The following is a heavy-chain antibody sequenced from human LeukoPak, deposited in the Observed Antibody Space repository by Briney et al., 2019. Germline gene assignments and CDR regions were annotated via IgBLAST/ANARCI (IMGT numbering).Heavy chain of an antibody. Sequence: ASVKVSCKASGYTFTSNYIHWVRQAPGQGLEWMGMVYPRDGSTSYAQKFQGRVTVTRDTSTSTVHMELSGLRSEDTAVYYCARDQEGFDYWGQGTPVTVSS. J-gene: IGHJ4*02. CDR2: VYPRDGST. V-gene: IGHV1-46*01. CDR3: ARDQEGFDY. CDR1: GYTFTSNY.